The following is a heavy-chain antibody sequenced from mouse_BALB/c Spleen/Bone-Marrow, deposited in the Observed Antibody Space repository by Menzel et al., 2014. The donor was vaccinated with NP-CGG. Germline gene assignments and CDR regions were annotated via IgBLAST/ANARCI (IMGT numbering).Heavy chain of an antibody. D-gene: IGHD1-1*01. CDR3: ARDSLYYYGSSYGYFDV. CDR1: GFTFSDYY. Sequence: EVKVVESGGGLMKPGGSLKLSCAASGFTFSDYYMYWVRQTPEKRLEWVATISNGGSYTYYPDSVKGRFPISRDNAKNNLYLQMSSLKSEDTAMYYCARDSLYYYGSSYGYFDVWGAGTTVTVSS. V-gene: IGHV5-4*02. J-gene: IGHJ1*01. CDR2: ISNGGSYT.